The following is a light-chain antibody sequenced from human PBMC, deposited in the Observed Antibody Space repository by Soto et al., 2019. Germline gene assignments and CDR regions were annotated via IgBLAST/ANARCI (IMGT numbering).Light chain of an antibody. J-gene: IGKJ1*01. CDR1: QTISSY. CDR2: AAN. Sequence: DIQMTQSPSSLSASVGDRVTITCRASQTISSYLNWYQQKPGKAPKLLIYAANSLESGVPSRFSGSGSGADFTLTISSLQPEDFATYYCQHYYSTPWTFGQGTKVEIK. CDR3: QHYYSTPWT. V-gene: IGKV1-39*01.